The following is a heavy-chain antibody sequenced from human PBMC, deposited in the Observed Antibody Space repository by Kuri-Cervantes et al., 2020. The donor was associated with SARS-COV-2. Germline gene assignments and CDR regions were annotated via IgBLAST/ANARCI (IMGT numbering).Heavy chain of an antibody. V-gene: IGHV1-58*02. CDR2: IVVGSGNT. CDR3: AASCDIVVVPAHYYCGMDV. Sequence: SVKVSCKASGFTFTSSAMQWVRQARGQRLEWIGWIVVGSGNTNYAQKFQERVTITRDMSTSTAYMELSSLRSEDTAVYYCAASCDIVVVPAHYYCGMDVWGQGTTVTVSS. D-gene: IGHD2-2*01. CDR1: GFTFTSSA. J-gene: IGHJ6*02.